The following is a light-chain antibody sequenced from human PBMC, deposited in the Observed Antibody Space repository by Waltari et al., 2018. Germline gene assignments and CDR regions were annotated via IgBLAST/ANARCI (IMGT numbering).Light chain of an antibody. CDR1: QSLLYSNGYNY. CDR3: MQSLQTPIT. CDR2: LGS. V-gene: IGKV2-28*01. J-gene: IGKJ5*01. Sequence: TVMTQSPLSLPVTPGEPASISCRSSQSLLYSNGYNYLNWYLQKPGQSPQLLIYLGSNRASGVPDRFSGSGSDTDFTLKISRVEAEDVGVYYCMQSLQTPITFGQGTRLEIK.